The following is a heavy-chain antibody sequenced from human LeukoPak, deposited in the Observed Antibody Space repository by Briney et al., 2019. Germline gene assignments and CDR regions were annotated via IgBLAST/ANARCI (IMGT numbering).Heavy chain of an antibody. Sequence: PSETLSLTCTVSGGSISSYYWSWIRQPAGKGLEWIGRIYTSGSTNYNPSLKSRVTISVDTSKNQFSLKLSSVTAADTAVYYCARLGYCSGGSCYSAFDIWGQGTMVTVSS. CDR2: IYTSGST. D-gene: IGHD2-15*01. CDR1: GGSISSYY. V-gene: IGHV4-4*07. CDR3: ARLGYCSGGSCYSAFDI. J-gene: IGHJ3*02.